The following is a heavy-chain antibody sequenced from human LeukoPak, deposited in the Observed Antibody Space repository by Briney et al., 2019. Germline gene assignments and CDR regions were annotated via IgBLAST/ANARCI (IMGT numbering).Heavy chain of an antibody. Sequence: SETLSLTCTVSGGSISDYSWSWIRQPPGKGLKWIGNIYYSGSANHNPSLKSRVTISRDTSKNQFSLKLTSVTTADTAVYYCARAGGVKTAALDLDYWGQGTLVTVSS. J-gene: IGHJ4*02. V-gene: IGHV4-59*01. CDR2: IYYSGSA. CDR1: GGSISDYS. D-gene: IGHD6-25*01. CDR3: ARAGGVKTAALDLDY.